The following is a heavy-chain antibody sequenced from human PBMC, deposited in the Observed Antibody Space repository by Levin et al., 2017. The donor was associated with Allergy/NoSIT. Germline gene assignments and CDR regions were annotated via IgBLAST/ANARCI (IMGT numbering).Heavy chain of an antibody. Sequence: NSSETLSLTCAVYGGSFSGYYWSWIRQPPGKGLEWIGEINHSGSTNYNPSLKSRVTISVDTSKNQFSLKLSSVTAADTAVYYCARGRSYYDTDPYIWGQGTMVTVSS. CDR1: GGSFSGYY. J-gene: IGHJ3*02. D-gene: IGHD3-22*01. CDR3: ARGRSYYDTDPYI. CDR2: INHSGST. V-gene: IGHV4-34*01.